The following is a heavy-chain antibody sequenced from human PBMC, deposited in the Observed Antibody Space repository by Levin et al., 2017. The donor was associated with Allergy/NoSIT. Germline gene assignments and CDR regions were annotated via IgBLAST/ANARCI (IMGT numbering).Heavy chain of an antibody. J-gene: IGHJ3*02. CDR2: ISGSGGLT. V-gene: IGHV3-23*01. Sequence: PGGSLRLSCAASGFTFSSYALTWVRQAPGKGLEWVSYISGSGGLTYYADSMKGRFTISRDNSKNTLYLQMNRLRADDTAVYYCAKEGGHSGHDIAFDIWGQGTMVTVSS. CDR3: AKEGGHSGHDIAFDI. D-gene: IGHD5-12*01. CDR1: GFTFSSYA.